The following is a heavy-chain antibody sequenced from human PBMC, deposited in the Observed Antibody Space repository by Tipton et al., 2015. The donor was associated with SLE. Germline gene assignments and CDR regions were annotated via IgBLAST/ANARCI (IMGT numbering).Heavy chain of an antibody. CDR2: IYHSGST. J-gene: IGHJ6*03. CDR1: GGSISSSNW. V-gene: IGHV4-4*02. Sequence: TLSLTCAVSGGSISSSNWWSWVRQPPGKGLEWIGEIYHSGSTNYNPSLKSRVTISRDTSGKQVSLKLSSVTAADTAVYYCTRGVRGHYDYSYMDVWGKGTTVTISS. CDR3: TRGVRGHYDYSYMDV. D-gene: IGHD3-10*02.